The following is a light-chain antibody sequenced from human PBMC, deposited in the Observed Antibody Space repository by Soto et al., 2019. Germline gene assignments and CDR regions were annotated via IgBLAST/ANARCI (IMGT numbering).Light chain of an antibody. CDR2: AAS. Sequence: DIQMTQSPSSLSASVGDRVIIXXRASQGITDDLGWYQQKAGTAPKRXIYAASNLQSGVPSRFSASGSGTDFTLTISSLQPEDFATYYCLQHNNYVWTFGQGTKVDIK. J-gene: IGKJ1*01. CDR3: LQHNNYVWT. V-gene: IGKV1-17*01. CDR1: QGITDD.